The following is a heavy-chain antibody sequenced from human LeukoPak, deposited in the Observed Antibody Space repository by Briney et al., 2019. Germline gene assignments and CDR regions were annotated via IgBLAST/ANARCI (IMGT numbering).Heavy chain of an antibody. CDR3: AKLQELYDNSGYSYFDN. CDR1: GFTFSNYA. D-gene: IGHD3-22*01. V-gene: IGHV3-23*01. Sequence: PGGSLRLSCAASGFTFSNYAMSWVRQAAGKGLEWVSSITGNALNTYHADFNGRFTISRDDSKNTLYLHLSSLRVEDTAVYYCAKLQELYDNSGYSYFDNWGQGTLVTVSS. J-gene: IGHJ4*02. CDR2: ITGNALNT.